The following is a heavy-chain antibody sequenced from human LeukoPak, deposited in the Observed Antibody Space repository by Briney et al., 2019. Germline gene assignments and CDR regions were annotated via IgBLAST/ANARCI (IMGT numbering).Heavy chain of an antibody. D-gene: IGHD5-24*01. Sequence: SETLSLTCAVYGGSFSGYYWSWIRQPPGKGLEWIGEINHSGSTNYNPSLKSRVTISVDTSKNQFSLKLSSVIAADTAVYYCARDRYGDGFAHFDYWGQGALVTVSS. CDR1: GGSFSGYY. V-gene: IGHV4-34*01. CDR2: INHSGST. J-gene: IGHJ4*02. CDR3: ARDRYGDGFAHFDY.